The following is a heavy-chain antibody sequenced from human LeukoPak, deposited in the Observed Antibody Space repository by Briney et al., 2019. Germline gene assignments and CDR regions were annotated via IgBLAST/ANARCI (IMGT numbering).Heavy chain of an antibody. J-gene: IGHJ6*03. V-gene: IGHV1-18*01. D-gene: IGHD6-6*01. Sequence: ASVNVSCKASGYTFTNYGISWVRQAPGQGLEWMGWISAYNGNTNFAQNFQGRVTMTTDTSTSTAYMELRSLRSDDTAVYYCARDGTRTYYYYYYMDVWGKGTTVTVSS. CDR1: GYTFTNYG. CDR2: ISAYNGNT. CDR3: ARDGTRTYYYYYYMDV.